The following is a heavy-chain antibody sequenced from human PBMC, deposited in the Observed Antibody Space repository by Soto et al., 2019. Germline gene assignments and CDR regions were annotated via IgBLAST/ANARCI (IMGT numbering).Heavy chain of an antibody. CDR2: IWYDGSNK. Sequence: GGSLRLSCAASGFTFSSYGMHWVRQAPGKGLEWVAVIWYDGSNKYYADSVKGRFTISRDNSKNTLYLQMNSLRAEDTAVYYCARASTGDYRYYYYGMDVWGQGTTVTVSS. CDR1: GFTFSSYG. V-gene: IGHV3-33*01. D-gene: IGHD4-17*01. CDR3: ARASTGDYRYYYYGMDV. J-gene: IGHJ6*02.